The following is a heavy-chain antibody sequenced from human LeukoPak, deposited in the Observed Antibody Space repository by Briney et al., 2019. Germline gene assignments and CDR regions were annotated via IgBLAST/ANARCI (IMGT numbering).Heavy chain of an antibody. D-gene: IGHD6-13*01. J-gene: IGHJ4*02. CDR3: ARDPGAAAGLDY. CDR1: GGSISSYY. CDR2: IYYSGST. Sequence: PSETLSLTCTVSGGSISSYYWSWIRQPPGKGLEWIGYIYYSGSTNYNPSLKSRVTISVDTSKNQFSLKLSSVTAADTAVYYCARDPGAAAGLDYWGQGTLVTVSS. V-gene: IGHV4-59*01.